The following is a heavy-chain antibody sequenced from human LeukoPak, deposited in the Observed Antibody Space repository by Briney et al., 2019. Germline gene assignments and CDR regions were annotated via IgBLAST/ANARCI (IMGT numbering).Heavy chain of an antibody. D-gene: IGHD2-2*01. J-gene: IGHJ6*02. CDR2: IIPILGIA. CDR3: ASPSCRSSTSCYSHYYYYGMDV. Sequence: SVKVSCKASGGTFSSYAISWVRQAPGQGLEWMGRIIPILGIANYAQKFQGRVTITADKSTSTAYMELSSLRSEDTAVYYCASPSCRSSTSCYSHYYYYGMDVRGQGTTVTVSS. V-gene: IGHV1-69*04. CDR1: GGTFSSYA.